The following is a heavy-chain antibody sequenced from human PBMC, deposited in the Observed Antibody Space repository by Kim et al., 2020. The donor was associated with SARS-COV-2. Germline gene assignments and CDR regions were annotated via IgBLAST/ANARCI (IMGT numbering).Heavy chain of an antibody. Sequence: NTKVSEQFQGRVTFTRDTSAKTVYMELSRLGSEDTAVYYCARDIYHTGFDYWGQGTLVAVSS. D-gene: IGHD2-8*02. CDR3: ARDIYHTGFDY. CDR2: NT. J-gene: IGHJ4*02. V-gene: IGHV1-3*01.